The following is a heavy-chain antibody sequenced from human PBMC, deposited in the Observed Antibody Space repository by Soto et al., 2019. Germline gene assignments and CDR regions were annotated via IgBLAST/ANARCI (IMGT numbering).Heavy chain of an antibody. J-gene: IGHJ4*02. CDR1: GDTFTDYY. CDR2: VNPSGGHT. V-gene: IGHV1-46*01. D-gene: IGHD2-21*02. Sequence: QVQLMQSGAEVKKPGASVKVSCKASGDTFTDYYIHWVRQAPGQGLEWMGTVNPSGGHTTYAQHFLGRVTXTXDXSAXTLYMELTSLTSDDTAIYYCARGGHVVVVTAALDYWGQGTLVTVSS. CDR3: ARGGHVVVVTAALDY.